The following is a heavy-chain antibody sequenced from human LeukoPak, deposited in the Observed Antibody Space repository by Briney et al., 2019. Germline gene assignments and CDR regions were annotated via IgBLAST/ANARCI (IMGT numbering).Heavy chain of an antibody. CDR3: AREGHRLDNPLDDAFDI. CDR1: GYTFTGYY. CDR2: INPNSGGT. Sequence: ASVKVSCKASGYTFTGYYMHWVRQAPGQGLEWMGWINPNSGGTNYAQKFQGRVTMTRDTSISTAYMELSRLRSDDTAVYYCAREGHRLDNPLDDAFDIWGQGTMVTVSS. V-gene: IGHV1-2*02. D-gene: IGHD1-14*01. J-gene: IGHJ3*02.